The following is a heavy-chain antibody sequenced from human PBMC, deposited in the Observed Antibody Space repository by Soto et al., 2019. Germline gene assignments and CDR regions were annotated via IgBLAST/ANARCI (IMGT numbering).Heavy chain of an antibody. V-gene: IGHV4-59*01. D-gene: IGHD1-26*01. J-gene: IGHJ3*02. Sequence: PSETLSLTCTVSGGSISSYYWSWIRQPPGKGLEWIGFIYSGGTTYYSPSLKSRITISVDTSQNQFSLYLTSVTPADTAIYYCARVGATTRAFDIWGQGTMVTVSS. CDR2: IYSGGTT. CDR3: ARVGATTRAFDI. CDR1: GGSISSYY.